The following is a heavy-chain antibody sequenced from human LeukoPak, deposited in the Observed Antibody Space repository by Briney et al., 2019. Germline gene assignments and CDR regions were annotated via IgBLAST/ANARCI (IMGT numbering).Heavy chain of an antibody. Sequence: GGSLRLSCAASGFTFSNYAMSWVRQAPGKGLEWVSTLSGTGGSTYYADSVKGRFTISRDNSKNTLYLQMNSLRAEDTAVYYCARTYSSSLSYYYYYGMDVWGQGTTVTVSS. CDR1: GFTFSNYA. J-gene: IGHJ6*02. V-gene: IGHV3-23*01. CDR2: LSGTGGST. CDR3: ARTYSSSLSYYYYYGMDV. D-gene: IGHD6-13*01.